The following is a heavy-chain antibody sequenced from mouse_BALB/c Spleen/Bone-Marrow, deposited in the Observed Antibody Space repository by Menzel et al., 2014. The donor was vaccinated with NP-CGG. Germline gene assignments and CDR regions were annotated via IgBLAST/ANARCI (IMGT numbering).Heavy chain of an antibody. CDR2: IDPANSNT. CDR3: AKWEFYALDY. V-gene: IGHV14-3*02. J-gene: IGHJ4*01. CDR1: GLNINDTY. Sequence: VQLMESGAALVKPGALAKLSCTASGLNINDTYMHWAKQRPEQGLEWIGRIDPANSNTKYNPKFQGKATITADTSSNTATLQLSSLASKETAVYYCAKWEFYALDYWGQGTSGTGSS. D-gene: IGHD4-1*01.